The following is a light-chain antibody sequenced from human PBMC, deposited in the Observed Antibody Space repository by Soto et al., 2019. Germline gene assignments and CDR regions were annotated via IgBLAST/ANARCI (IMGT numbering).Light chain of an antibody. J-gene: IGLJ3*02. CDR2: DVN. Sequence: QSALTQPASVSGSPGQSITISCTGTSSDVGGYNYVSWYQHHPGKAPKLLIYDVNNRPSGVSDRFSGSKSGYTASLTISELQAEDEADYYCTSFTSSSTWVFGGGTKLTAL. CDR1: SSDVGGYNY. V-gene: IGLV2-14*01. CDR3: TSFTSSSTWV.